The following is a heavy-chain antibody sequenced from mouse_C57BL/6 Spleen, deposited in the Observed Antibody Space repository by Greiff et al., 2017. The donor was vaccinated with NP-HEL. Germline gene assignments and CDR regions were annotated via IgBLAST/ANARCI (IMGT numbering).Heavy chain of an antibody. D-gene: IGHD1-1*01. CDR2: IYPGDGDT. J-gene: IGHJ2*01. CDR1: GYAFSSYW. CDR3: SLIYYYGSSFDY. Sequence: VQLQQSGAELVKPGASVKISCKASGYAFSSYWMNWVKQRPGKGLEWIGQIYPGDGDTNYNGKFKGKATLTADKSSSTAYMQLSSLTSEDSAVDFCSLIYYYGSSFDYWGQGTTLTVSS. V-gene: IGHV1-80*01.